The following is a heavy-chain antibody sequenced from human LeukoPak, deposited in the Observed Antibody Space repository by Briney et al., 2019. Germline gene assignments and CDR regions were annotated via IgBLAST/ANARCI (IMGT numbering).Heavy chain of an antibody. V-gene: IGHV3-23*01. CDR3: AKCIVATNYYYYYMDV. Sequence: GGSLRLSCAASGFIFSSYVMSWVRQAPGKGLEWVSAISGSGGSTYYADSVKGRFTISRDNSKNTLYLQMNSLRAEDTAVYYCAKCIVATNYYYYYMDVWGKGTTVTVSS. CDR2: ISGSGGST. J-gene: IGHJ6*03. D-gene: IGHD5-12*01. CDR1: GFIFSSYV.